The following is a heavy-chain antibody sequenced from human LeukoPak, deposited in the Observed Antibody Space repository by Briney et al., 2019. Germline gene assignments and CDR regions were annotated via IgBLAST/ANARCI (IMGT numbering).Heavy chain of an antibody. D-gene: IGHD6-19*01. Sequence: ASVKVSCKASGGTFSSYAISWVRQAPGQGLEWMGWINPNSGGTNYAQKFQGRVTMTRDTSISTAYMELSRLRSDDTAVYYCARSSRVAGSYNWFDPWGQGTLVTVSS. J-gene: IGHJ5*02. CDR3: ARSSRVAGSYNWFDP. CDR2: INPNSGGT. CDR1: GGTFSSYA. V-gene: IGHV1-2*02.